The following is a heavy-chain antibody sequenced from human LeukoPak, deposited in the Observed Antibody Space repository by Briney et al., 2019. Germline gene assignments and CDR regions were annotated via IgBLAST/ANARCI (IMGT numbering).Heavy chain of an antibody. CDR2: INSGGST. Sequence: GGSLRLSCAASGFTVSSNYMSWVRQAPGKGLEWVSVINSGGSTYYADSVKGRFTISRDNSKNTLYLQMNNLRAEDTAVYYCAREAVTTYYFQHWGQGTLVTVSS. V-gene: IGHV3-66*01. D-gene: IGHD4-17*01. CDR3: AREAVTTYYFQH. J-gene: IGHJ1*01. CDR1: GFTVSSNY.